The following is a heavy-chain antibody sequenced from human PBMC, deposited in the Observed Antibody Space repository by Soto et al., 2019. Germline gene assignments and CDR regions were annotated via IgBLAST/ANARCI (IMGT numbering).Heavy chain of an antibody. J-gene: IGHJ3*02. D-gene: IGHD5-12*01. CDR1: GFTFISYG. V-gene: IGHV3-30*18. CDR2: ISYDGSNK. Sequence: PGWSLRLSCAASGFTFISYGMHWVRQAPGKGLEWVAVISYDGSNKYYADSVKGRFTISRDNSKNTLYLQMNSLRAEDTAVYYCAKLVADDAFDIWGQGTMVTVSS. CDR3: AKLVADDAFDI.